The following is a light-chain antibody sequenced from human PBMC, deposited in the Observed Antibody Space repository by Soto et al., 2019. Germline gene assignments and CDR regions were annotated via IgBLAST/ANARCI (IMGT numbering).Light chain of an antibody. J-gene: IGKJ1*01. CDR2: GAS. V-gene: IGKV3-20*01. Sequence: EIVLTQSPGTLSLSPWERATLSCRASQSVSNNYLAWCQQKPGQAPRLLIYGASNRATGIPDRFSGSGSGTDFTLTISRLEPEGFAVYYCQQYGSSGTFGQGTKVDIK. CDR3: QQYGSSGT. CDR1: QSVSNNY.